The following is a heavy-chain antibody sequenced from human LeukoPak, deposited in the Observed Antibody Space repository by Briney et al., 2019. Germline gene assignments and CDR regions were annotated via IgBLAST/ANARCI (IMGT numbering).Heavy chain of an antibody. V-gene: IGHV3-30*02. Sequence: GGSLRLSSAASGFTFSSYGMHWVRQAPGKGLEWVAFIRYDGSNKYYADSVKGRFTISRDNSKNTLYLQMNSLRAEDTAVYYCAKDQGFWSGYSYYYFDYWGQGTLVTVSS. D-gene: IGHD3-3*01. CDR2: IRYDGSNK. CDR3: AKDQGFWSGYSYYYFDY. CDR1: GFTFSSYG. J-gene: IGHJ4*02.